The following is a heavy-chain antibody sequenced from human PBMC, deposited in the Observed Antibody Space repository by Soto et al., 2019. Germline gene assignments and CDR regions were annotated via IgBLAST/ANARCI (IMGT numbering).Heavy chain of an antibody. J-gene: IGHJ4*02. D-gene: IGHD6-13*01. CDR1: GFTFSRYG. V-gene: IGHV3-33*01. CDR2: IYFDGVNK. Sequence: QEQLVESGGGAVQPGTSLRLSCAASGFTFSRYGRHWVRQAPGKGLEWVAVIYFDGVNKYYGDSVKGRFTISRDNSKNKLYLQMNSLRAEDTAVYYCARDVWDRGAPGTYFAYWGQGTLVTVSS. CDR3: ARDVWDRGAPGTYFAY.